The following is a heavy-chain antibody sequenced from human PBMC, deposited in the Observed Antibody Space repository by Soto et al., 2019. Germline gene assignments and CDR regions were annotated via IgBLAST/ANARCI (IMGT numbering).Heavy chain of an antibody. CDR2: IIPIFGTA. Sequence: SVKVCCKASGCTFSIYAISWVRQAPGQGLEWMGGIIPIFGTANYAQKFQGRVTITADESKSTAYMELSSLRSEDTAVYYCARGEPPFFHLVRYYGMDVWRQGTTDTVSS. CDR3: ARGEPPFFHLVRYYGMDV. CDR1: GCTFSIYA. J-gene: IGHJ6*02. V-gene: IGHV1-69*13. D-gene: IGHD3-16*02.